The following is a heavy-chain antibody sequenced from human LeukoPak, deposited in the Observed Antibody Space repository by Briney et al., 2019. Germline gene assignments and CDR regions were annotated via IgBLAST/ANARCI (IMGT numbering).Heavy chain of an antibody. Sequence: GGSLRLSCAASGFTFSSYAMSWVRQAPGKGLEWVSTVTGSGGTTYYADSVKGRFTISRDNSKNTLYLQMNSLRDEDTAVCYCANVRYGHWGQGTLVTVSS. J-gene: IGHJ5*02. V-gene: IGHV3-23*01. CDR2: VTGSGGTT. CDR1: GFTFSSYA. CDR3: ANVRYGH.